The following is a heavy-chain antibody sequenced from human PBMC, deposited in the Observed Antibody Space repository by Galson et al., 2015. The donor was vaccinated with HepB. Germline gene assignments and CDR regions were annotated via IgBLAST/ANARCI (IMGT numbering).Heavy chain of an antibody. D-gene: IGHD6-13*01. Sequence: SLRLSCAASGFTFSSYGMHWVRQAPGKGLEWVAVMWYDGSNKYYADSVKGRFTISRDNSKNTLYLQMNSLRAEDTAVYYCARRGSDSSSWYGLYYYYYMDVWGKGTTVTVSS. CDR2: MWYDGSNK. CDR3: ARRGSDSSSWYGLYYYYYMDV. V-gene: IGHV3-33*01. J-gene: IGHJ6*03. CDR1: GFTFSSYG.